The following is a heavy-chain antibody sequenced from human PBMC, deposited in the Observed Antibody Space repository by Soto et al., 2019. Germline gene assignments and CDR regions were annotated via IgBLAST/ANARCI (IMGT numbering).Heavy chain of an antibody. CDR1: GDNFANYW. J-gene: IGHJ4*02. Sequence: PGESLKISCRGSGDNFANYWIGWVRQMPGKGLEWMAIIYPGDSDTRYSPSFQGQVTISADKSISTAYLQWSSLKASDTAMYYCARGTVALQWAFDYWGQGTLVTVSS. CDR3: ARGTVALQWAFDY. D-gene: IGHD6-19*01. V-gene: IGHV5-51*01. CDR2: IYPGDSDT.